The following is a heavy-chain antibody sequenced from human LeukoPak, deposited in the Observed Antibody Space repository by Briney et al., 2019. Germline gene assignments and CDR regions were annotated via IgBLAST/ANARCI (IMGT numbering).Heavy chain of an antibody. CDR2: IYYSGST. CDR3: ARDSYCDSSGGL. V-gene: IGHV4-39*07. J-gene: IGHJ4*02. D-gene: IGHD3-22*01. Sequence: SETLSLTCTVSGGSISSSSYYWGWIRQPPGKGLEWIGSIYYSGSTYYNPSLKSRVTISVDTSKNQFSLKLSSVTAADTAVYYCARDSYCDSSGGLWGQGTLVTVSS. CDR1: GGSISSSSYY.